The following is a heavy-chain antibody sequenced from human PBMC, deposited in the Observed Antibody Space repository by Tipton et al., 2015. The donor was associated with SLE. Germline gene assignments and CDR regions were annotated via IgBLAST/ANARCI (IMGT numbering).Heavy chain of an antibody. Sequence: TLSLTCTVSSGSIRSNDYYWGWVRQPPGKALEWIGYIYDSGRTNYNPSLKSRVTISIDTSKKQFSLKLNSMTAADTAVYYCARDEFYSAWGNTPTRHWFDSWGQGTLVTVSS. CDR3: ARDEFYSAWGNTPTRHWFDS. J-gene: IGHJ5*01. D-gene: IGHD3-10*01. CDR2: IYDSGRT. V-gene: IGHV4-61*05. CDR1: SGSIRSNDYY.